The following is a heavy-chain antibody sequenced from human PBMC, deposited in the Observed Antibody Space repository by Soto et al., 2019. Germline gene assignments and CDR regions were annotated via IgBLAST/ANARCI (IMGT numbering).Heavy chain of an antibody. J-gene: IGHJ6*02. V-gene: IGHV1-69*01. CDR3: AGGRIVVVGSRAYYGMDV. CDR2: IIPVCGLG. Sequence: QVHLLLQSGAEVKKPGSSVKVSCKASGGTPSNSAISWVRQAPGQGLEWMGGIIPVCGLGKYAQNFQGRVTITADESTNTAYMELSSLRPEDTAVYYCAGGRIVVVGSRAYYGMDVWGQGTTVTVSS. D-gene: IGHD3-22*01. CDR1: GGTPSNSA.